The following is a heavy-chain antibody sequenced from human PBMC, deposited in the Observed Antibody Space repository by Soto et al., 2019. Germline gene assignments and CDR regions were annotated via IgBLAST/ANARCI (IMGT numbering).Heavy chain of an antibody. Sequence: SVKVSCKASGGTFSTYAISWVRQAPGQGLEWVGGIIPIFGTANHAQKFQGRVTITADESTSTAYMELSSLRSEDTAVYYCARAAYSYGTAYLSYYYGMDVWGQGTTVTVSS. V-gene: IGHV1-69*13. CDR3: ARAAYSYGTAYLSYYYGMDV. D-gene: IGHD5-18*01. CDR2: IIPIFGTA. CDR1: GGTFSTYA. J-gene: IGHJ6*02.